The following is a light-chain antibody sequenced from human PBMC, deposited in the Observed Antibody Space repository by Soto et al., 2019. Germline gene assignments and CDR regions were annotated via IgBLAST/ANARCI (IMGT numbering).Light chain of an antibody. J-gene: IGKJ1*01. CDR3: QQTYNPPRT. Sequence: DIQMTQSPSSLSASVGDRVTITCRASETIASYLNWYQQRPGKAPKLLIYAASSLQSGVPSRFGGSGSGTDFTLTISSLQPEDFATYYCQQTYNPPRTFGPGTRL. CDR1: ETIASY. CDR2: AAS. V-gene: IGKV1-39*01.